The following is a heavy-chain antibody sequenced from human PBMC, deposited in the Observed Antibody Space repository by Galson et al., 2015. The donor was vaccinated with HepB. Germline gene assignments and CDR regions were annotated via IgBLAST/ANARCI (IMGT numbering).Heavy chain of an antibody. V-gene: IGHV3-30-3*01. J-gene: IGHJ4*02. CDR3: ARDYDSSGYYYVVYGPFDY. CDR2: ISYDGSNK. CDR1: GFTFSSYA. D-gene: IGHD3-22*01. Sequence: SLRLSCAASGFTFSSYAMHWVRQAPGKGLEWVAVISYDGSNKYYADSVKGRFTISRDNSKNTLYLQMNSLRAEDTAVYYCARDYDSSGYYYVVYGPFDYWGQGTLVTVSS.